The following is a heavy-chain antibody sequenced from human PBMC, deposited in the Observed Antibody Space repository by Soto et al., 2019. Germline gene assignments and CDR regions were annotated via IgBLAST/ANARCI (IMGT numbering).Heavy chain of an antibody. Sequence: SETLSLTCTVSGGSISSYYWSWIRQPPGKGLEWIGYIYYSGSTNYNPSLKSRVTISVDTSKNQFSLKLSSVTAADTAVYYCARGGNGYNPDYWGQGTLVTVSS. D-gene: IGHD5-12*01. J-gene: IGHJ4*02. CDR2: IYYSGST. V-gene: IGHV4-59*01. CDR1: GGSISSYY. CDR3: ARGGNGYNPDY.